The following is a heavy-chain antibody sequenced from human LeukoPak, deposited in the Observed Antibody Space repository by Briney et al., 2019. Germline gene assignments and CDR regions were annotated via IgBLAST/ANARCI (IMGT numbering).Heavy chain of an antibody. CDR1: GYTFTGYY. J-gene: IGHJ3*02. D-gene: IGHD3-22*01. CDR2: INPNSGGT. Sequence: ASVKVSCKASGYTFTGYYMHWVRQAPGQGLEWMGWINPNSGGTNYAQKFQGRVTMTRDTSISTAYMELSRLRSDDTAVYYCAREGYYDSRSQARVIDAFDMWGQGTMVTVSS. CDR3: AREGYYDSRSQARVIDAFDM. V-gene: IGHV1-2*02.